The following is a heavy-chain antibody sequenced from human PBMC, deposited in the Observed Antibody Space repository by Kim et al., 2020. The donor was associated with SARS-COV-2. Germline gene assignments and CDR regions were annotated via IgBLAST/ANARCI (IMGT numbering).Heavy chain of an antibody. CDR2: MRSRIYGATA. CDR3: TRVFNRGSYFDH. J-gene: IGHJ4*02. Sequence: GGSLRLSCAASGFSFSDYAMNWVRQAPGKGLEWVSFMRSRIYGATAEYAASGGGRFTISRDDSTNTVYLQMDSLKSEDTAMYYCTRVFNRGSYFDHWGQGTLVTVSS. CDR1: GFSFSDYA. V-gene: IGHV3-49*04.